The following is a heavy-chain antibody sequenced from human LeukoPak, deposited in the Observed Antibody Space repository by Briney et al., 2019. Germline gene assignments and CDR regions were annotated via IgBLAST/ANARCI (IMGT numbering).Heavy chain of an antibody. V-gene: IGHV4-39*07. J-gene: IGHJ5*02. CDR1: GGSISSSSYY. CDR3: ARDLGYCSSTSCYKGGNWFDP. CDR2: IYYSGST. D-gene: IGHD2-2*03. Sequence: SETLSLTCTVSGGSISSSSYYWGWIRQPPGKGLEWIGSIYYSGSTYYNPSLKSRVTISVDTSKNQFSLKLSSVTAADTAVYYCARDLGYCSSTSCYKGGNWFDPWGQGTLVTVSS.